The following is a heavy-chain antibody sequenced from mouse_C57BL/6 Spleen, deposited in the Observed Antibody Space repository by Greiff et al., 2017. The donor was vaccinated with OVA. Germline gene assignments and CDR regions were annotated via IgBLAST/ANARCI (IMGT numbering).Heavy chain of an antibody. CDR1: GFNIKNTY. J-gene: IGHJ2*01. CDR3: SSSSTMVTTNCDF. CDR2: IDPANGNT. D-gene: IGHD2-2*01. Sequence: VQLKESVAELVRPGASVKLSCTASGFNIKNTYMHWVKQRPEQGLEWIGRIDPANGNTKYAPKFQGKATITADTSSNTSYLQLSGLTSEDTAIYSCSSSSTMVTTNCDFWGQGTTLTVSS. V-gene: IGHV14-3*01.